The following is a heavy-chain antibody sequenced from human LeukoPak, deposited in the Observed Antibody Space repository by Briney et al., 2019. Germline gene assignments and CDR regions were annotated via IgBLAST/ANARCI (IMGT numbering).Heavy chain of an antibody. CDR3: ARDVLSHSYYYMDV. D-gene: IGHD5/OR15-5a*01. Sequence: SETLSLTCTVSGGSLSSGRYYWSWIRQTAVKGLQWIGRIYISGRTNYSPSLKSRVTISLDTSNNQFSLNLSSVTAADTAVYYCARDVLSHSYYYMDVWGKGTTVTVSS. V-gene: IGHV4-61*02. CDR1: GGSLSSGRYY. J-gene: IGHJ6*03. CDR2: IYISGRT.